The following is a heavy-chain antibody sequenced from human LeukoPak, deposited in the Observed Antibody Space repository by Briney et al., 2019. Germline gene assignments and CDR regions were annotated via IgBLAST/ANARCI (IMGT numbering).Heavy chain of an antibody. CDR3: ASGDSSGWPSPADY. D-gene: IGHD6-19*01. Sequence: SETLSLTCAVYGGSFSGYYWSWIRQPPGKGLEWIGSIYYSGSTYYNPSLKSRVTISVDTSKNQFSLKLSSVTAADTAVYYCASGDSSGWPSPADYWGQGTLVTVSS. V-gene: IGHV4-34*01. CDR1: GGSFSGYY. CDR2: IYYSGST. J-gene: IGHJ4*02.